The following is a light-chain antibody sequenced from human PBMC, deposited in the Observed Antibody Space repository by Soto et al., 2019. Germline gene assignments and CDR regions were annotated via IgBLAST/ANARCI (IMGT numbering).Light chain of an antibody. Sequence: AIRMTQSPSSFSASTGDRVTITCRASQGISSYLAWYQQKPGKAPKLLIYAASTLQSGVPSRFSGSGSGTDFTLTLSWLQSEDFATYYCQQYYSYPLPFGGGTKVEIK. V-gene: IGKV1-8*01. CDR1: QGISSY. CDR3: QQYYSYPLP. CDR2: AAS. J-gene: IGKJ4*01.